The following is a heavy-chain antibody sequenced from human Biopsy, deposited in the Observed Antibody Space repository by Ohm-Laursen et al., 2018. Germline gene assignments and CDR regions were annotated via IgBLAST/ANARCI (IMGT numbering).Heavy chain of an antibody. CDR3: ATKLTGYFHH. D-gene: IGHD3-9*01. J-gene: IGHJ1*01. Sequence: VSAVKVSCKAPGGTFSNYGVNWVRQAPGQGLEWLGGNIPILGTGNYPRKFQDRVTVAADTSTSTATMELRSLRSDDTAVYYCATKLTGYFHHWGQGTLVIVSS. V-gene: IGHV1-69*06. CDR2: NIPILGTG. CDR1: GGTFSNYG.